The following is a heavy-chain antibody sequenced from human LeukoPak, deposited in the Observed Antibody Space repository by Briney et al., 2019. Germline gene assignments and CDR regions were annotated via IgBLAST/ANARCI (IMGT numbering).Heavy chain of an antibody. J-gene: IGHJ4*02. Sequence: GASVKVSCKASGYTFTSYYMHWVRQAPGQGLEWMGIINPSGGSTSYAQKFQGRVTMTRDMSTSTVYMELSSLRSEDTAVYYCASSDLTWGRIDYWGQGTLVTVSS. CDR3: ASSDLTWGRIDY. CDR2: INPSGGST. D-gene: IGHD3-16*01. V-gene: IGHV1-46*01. CDR1: GYTFTSYY.